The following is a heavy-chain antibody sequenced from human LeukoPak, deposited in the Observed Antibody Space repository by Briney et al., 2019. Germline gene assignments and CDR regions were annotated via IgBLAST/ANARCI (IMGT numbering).Heavy chain of an antibody. D-gene: IGHD1-26*01. Sequence: PSQTLSLTCTVSDGSISSGDYYWSWIRQPPGRGLEWIGYIHHSGSTYYNPSLKSRVTTSVDRSKNQFSLKLSSVTAADTAVYYCARDTPERYSGSYFDYWGQGTLVTVSS. V-gene: IGHV4-30-2*01. CDR2: IHHSGST. J-gene: IGHJ4*02. CDR3: ARDTPERYSGSYFDY. CDR1: DGSISSGDYY.